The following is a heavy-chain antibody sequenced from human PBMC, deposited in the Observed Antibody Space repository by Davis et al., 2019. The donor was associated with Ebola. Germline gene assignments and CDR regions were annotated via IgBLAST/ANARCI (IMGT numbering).Heavy chain of an antibody. V-gene: IGHV5-51*01. CDR3: ARSLSFHWYFDL. CDR1: GYSFTSYW. Sequence: KVSCKGSGYSFTSYWIGWVRQMPGKGLAWMGIISPADSDTRYSPSFQGQVTISADKSISTAYLQWSSLKASDTAMYYCARSLSFHWYFDLWGRGTLVTVSS. CDR2: ISPADSDT. J-gene: IGHJ2*01.